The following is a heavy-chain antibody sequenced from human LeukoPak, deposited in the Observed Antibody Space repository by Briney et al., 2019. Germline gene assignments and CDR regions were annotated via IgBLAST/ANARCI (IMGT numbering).Heavy chain of an antibody. CDR3: ARRSRLGATPFDY. Sequence: SETLSLTCTVSGGSISSYYWNWIRQPPGKGLEWIGFYQYSGSPHYNPSLKSRVTISVDTSKNQVSLKLNSVTAADTAMYYCARRSRLGATPFDYWGQGTLVTVSS. J-gene: IGHJ4*02. CDR1: GGSISSYY. D-gene: IGHD1-26*01. CDR2: YQYSGSP. V-gene: IGHV4-59*01.